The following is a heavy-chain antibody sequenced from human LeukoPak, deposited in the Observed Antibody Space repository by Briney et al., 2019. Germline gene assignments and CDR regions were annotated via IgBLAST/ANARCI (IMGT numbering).Heavy chain of an antibody. J-gene: IGHJ6*03. CDR2: IDWDDDK. CDR1: GFSLSTSGMR. V-gene: IGHV2-70*04. CDR3: ARTTRGSSWYHPNYYYMDV. D-gene: IGHD6-13*01. Sequence: ESGPTLVNPTQTLTLTCTFSGFSLSTSGMRVSWIRQPPGKALEWLARIDWDDDKFYSTSLKNRLTISKDTSKNQVVLTMTNMDPVDTATYYCARTTRGSSWYHPNYYYMDVWGKGTTVTVSS.